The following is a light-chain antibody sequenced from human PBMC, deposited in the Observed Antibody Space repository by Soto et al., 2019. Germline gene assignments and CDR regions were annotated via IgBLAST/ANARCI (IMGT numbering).Light chain of an antibody. J-gene: IGKJ1*01. CDR3: QQYGGSPRT. Sequence: EIVLTKSPGTLSFSPGEGATLSCRASQSVGGTFLAWYQQKGGPAPRLLIHGASNRATGIPDRFSGSGSGTDFTLTISILEPEDLAVYYCQQYGGSPRTFGQGTKVEVK. CDR1: QSVGGTF. CDR2: GAS. V-gene: IGKV3-20*01.